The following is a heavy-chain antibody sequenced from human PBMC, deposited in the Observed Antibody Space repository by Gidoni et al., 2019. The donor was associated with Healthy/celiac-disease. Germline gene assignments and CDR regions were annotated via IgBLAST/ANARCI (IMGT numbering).Heavy chain of an antibody. CDR3: ARPYYYDSSGYYFDAFDI. J-gene: IGHJ3*02. CDR2: IYYSGST. CDR1: GGSISSSSYY. Sequence: QLQLQESRPGLVKPSETLSLTCTVPGGSISSSSYYWGWIRQPPGKGLEWIGSIYYSGSTYYNPSLKSRVTISVDTSKNQFSLKLSSVTAADTAVYYCARPYYYDSSGYYFDAFDIWGQGTMVTVSS. D-gene: IGHD3-22*01. V-gene: IGHV4-39*01.